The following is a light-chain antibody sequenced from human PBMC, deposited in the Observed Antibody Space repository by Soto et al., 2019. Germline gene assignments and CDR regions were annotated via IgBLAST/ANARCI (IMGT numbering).Light chain of an antibody. CDR3: QQSYTAPLS. CDR2: KAS. V-gene: IGKV1-5*03. Sequence: IHMTHSPSTLSVSLGDIVTITFRASHTISSWLAWYQQKPGKAPKLLIYKASNLKSGVPSRFRGSGSGTEFTITISSLQPDDFATYYCQQSYTAPLSFGQGTRLEIK. J-gene: IGKJ5*01. CDR1: HTISSW.